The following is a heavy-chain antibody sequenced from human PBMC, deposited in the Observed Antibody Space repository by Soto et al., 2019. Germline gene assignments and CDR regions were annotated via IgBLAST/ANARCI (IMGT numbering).Heavy chain of an antibody. V-gene: IGHV3-64*01. D-gene: IGHD6-6*01. CDR1: GFTFSDYA. J-gene: IGHJ4*02. CDR2: ISSNGGST. CDR3: ARRVYSSSSGYDY. Sequence: EVQLVESGGGLVQPGGSLRLSCAASGFTFSDYAMHWVRQAPGKGLEYVSAISSNGGSTYYANSVKGRFTISRDNSKNTLYLQMGSLRAEEMAVYYCARRVYSSSSGYDYWGQGTLVTVSS.